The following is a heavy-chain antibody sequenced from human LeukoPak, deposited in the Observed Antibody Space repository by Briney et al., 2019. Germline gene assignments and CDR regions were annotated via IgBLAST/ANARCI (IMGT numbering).Heavy chain of an antibody. CDR2: IWYDGSNK. D-gene: IGHD6-13*01. Sequence: GGSLRLSCAASGFTFSSYGMHWVRQAPGKGLEWVAVIWYDGSNKYYADSVKGRFTISRVNSKNTLYLQMNSLRAEDTAVYYCARDHSSSWFFDYWGQGTLVTVSS. CDR1: GFTFSSYG. V-gene: IGHV3-30*19. CDR3: ARDHSSSWFFDY. J-gene: IGHJ4*02.